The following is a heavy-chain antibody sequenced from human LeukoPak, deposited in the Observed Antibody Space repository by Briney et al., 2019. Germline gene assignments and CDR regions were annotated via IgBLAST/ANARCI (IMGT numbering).Heavy chain of an antibody. V-gene: IGHV3-9*01. D-gene: IGHD2-15*01. CDR3: AKDLGYCSGGSCCAFDY. CDR2: INWNSGSI. CDR1: GFTFDDYA. Sequence: GRSLRLSCAASGFTFDDYAMHWVRQAPGKGLEWVSGINWNSGSIGYADSVKGRFTISRDNAKNSLYLQMNSLRAEGTALYYCAKDLGYCSGGSCCAFDYWGQGTLVTVSS. J-gene: IGHJ4*02.